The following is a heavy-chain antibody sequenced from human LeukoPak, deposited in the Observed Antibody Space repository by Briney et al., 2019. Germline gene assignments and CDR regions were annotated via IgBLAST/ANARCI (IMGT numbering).Heavy chain of an antibody. CDR1: GFTFSDCY. CDR2: ISSSGSTI. Sequence: GGSLRLSCAASGFTFSDCYMSWIRQAPGKGLEWVSYISSSGSTIYYADSVKGRFTISRDNSKNTLYLQMNSLRAEDTAVYYCANESYSSGWYADYYGMDVWGQGTTVTVSS. D-gene: IGHD6-19*01. V-gene: IGHV3-11*01. CDR3: ANESYSSGWYADYYGMDV. J-gene: IGHJ6*02.